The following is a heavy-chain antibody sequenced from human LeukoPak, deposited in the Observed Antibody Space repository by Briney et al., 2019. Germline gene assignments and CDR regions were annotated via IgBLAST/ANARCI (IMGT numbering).Heavy chain of an antibody. CDR1: GGSFSGYY. D-gene: IGHD4-17*01. Sequence: SETLSLTCAVYGGSFSGYYWSWIRQPPGKGLEWIGEINHSGSTNYNPSLKSRVTISVDTSKNQFSLKLSSVTAADTAVYYCARRKMGADYGFLDYWGQGTLVTVSS. CDR2: INHSGST. J-gene: IGHJ4*02. V-gene: IGHV4-34*01. CDR3: ARRKMGADYGFLDY.